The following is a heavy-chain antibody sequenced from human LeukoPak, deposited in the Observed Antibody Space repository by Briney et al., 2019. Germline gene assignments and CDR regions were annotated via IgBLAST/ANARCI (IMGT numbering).Heavy chain of an antibody. J-gene: IGHJ5*02. CDR3: ARGMRWFDP. Sequence: SQTLSLPCAISGDSVSSNSAAWNWIRQSPSRGLEWLGRTYYRSKWYNDYALSVKSRITINPDTSKNQFSLKLSSVTAADTAVYYCARGMRWFDPWGQGTLVTVSS. CDR2: TYYRSKWYN. CDR1: GDSVSSNSAA. V-gene: IGHV6-1*01.